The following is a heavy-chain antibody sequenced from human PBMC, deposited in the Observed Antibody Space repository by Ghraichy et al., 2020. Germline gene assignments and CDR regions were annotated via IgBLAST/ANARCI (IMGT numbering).Heavy chain of an antibody. CDR1: GGSISSYY. J-gene: IGHJ4*02. Sequence: SETLSLTCTVSGGSISSYYWSWIRQPPGKGLEWIGYIYYSGSTNYNPSLKSRVTITVDTSKNQFSLKLSSVTAADTAVYYCARLELERHSYDYWGQGTLVTVSS. CDR3: ARLELERHSYDY. CDR2: IYYSGST. V-gene: IGHV4-59*08. D-gene: IGHD1-1*01.